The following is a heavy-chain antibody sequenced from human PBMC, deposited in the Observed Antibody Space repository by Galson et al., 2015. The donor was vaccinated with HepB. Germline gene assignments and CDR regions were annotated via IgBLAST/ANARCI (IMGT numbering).Heavy chain of an antibody. CDR2: ISGSGGSI. J-gene: IGHJ4*02. D-gene: IGHD5-12*01. CDR1: GFIFSSYA. CDR3: AKDNQWLRPYYFDY. Sequence: LRLSCAASGFIFSSYAMSWVRQAPGKGLEWVSAISGSGGSIYYADSEKGRFTISRDNSKNTLYLQMNSLRAEDTAVYYCAKDNQWLRPYYFDYWGQGTLVTVSS. V-gene: IGHV3-23*01.